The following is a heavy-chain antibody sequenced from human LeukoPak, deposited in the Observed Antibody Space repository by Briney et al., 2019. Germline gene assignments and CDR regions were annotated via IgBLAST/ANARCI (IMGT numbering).Heavy chain of an antibody. D-gene: IGHD1-26*01. CDR3: AKIAETSGIYGQGYDY. CDR1: GFTFSNYE. V-gene: IGHV3-48*03. J-gene: IGHJ4*02. Sequence: GGSLSLSCAASGFTFSNYEMNWVRQAPGKGLEWISYISSGGSAIYYEDSVKGRFSISRDNAKNSLYLQMNSLRAEDTAVYYCAKIAETSGIYGQGYDYWGQGTLVTVSS. CDR2: ISSGGSAI.